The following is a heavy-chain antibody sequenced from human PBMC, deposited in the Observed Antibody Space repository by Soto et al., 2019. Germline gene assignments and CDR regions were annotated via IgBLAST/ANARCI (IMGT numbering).Heavy chain of an antibody. CDR3: AMVDNYVPPTPQDV. J-gene: IGHJ6*02. D-gene: IGHD3-16*01. CDR1: GYIFVNYG. CDR2: ISPYSGNT. V-gene: IGHV1-18*01. Sequence: QVQLVQSGDEVRKPGSSVKVSCKASGYIFVNYGIAWVRQAPGQGLEWMGWISPYSGNTHYASKVQGRLTMTTDPTXSTAYTDLGSLTSDDPAVYYCAMVDNYVPPTPQDVWGQGTTVTVSS.